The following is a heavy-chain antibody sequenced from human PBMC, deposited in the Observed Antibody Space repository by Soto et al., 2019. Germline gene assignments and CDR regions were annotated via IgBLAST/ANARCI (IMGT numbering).Heavy chain of an antibody. CDR1: GYSFTSYW. D-gene: IGHD6-13*01. Sequence: GESLKISCKGSGYSFTSYWIGWVRQMPGKGLEWMGIIYPGDSDTRYSPSFQGQVTISADKSISTAYLQWSSLKASDTAMYYCARLKAAAGTGGAFDIWGQGTMVTVSS. J-gene: IGHJ3*02. CDR3: ARLKAAAGTGGAFDI. V-gene: IGHV5-51*01. CDR2: IYPGDSDT.